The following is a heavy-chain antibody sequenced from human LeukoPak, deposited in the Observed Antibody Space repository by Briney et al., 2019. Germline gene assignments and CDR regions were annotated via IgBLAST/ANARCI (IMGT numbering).Heavy chain of an antibody. CDR3: TRDTRDAFDI. V-gene: IGHV4-59*01. CDR1: GGSTSSYY. CDR2: IYYSGST. Sequence: SETLSPTCTVSGGSTSSYYWSWIRQPPGKGLEWIGYIYYSGSTNYNPSLKSRVTISVDTSKNQFSLKLRSVTAADTAVYYCTRDTRDAFDIWGQGTMVTVSS. J-gene: IGHJ3*02.